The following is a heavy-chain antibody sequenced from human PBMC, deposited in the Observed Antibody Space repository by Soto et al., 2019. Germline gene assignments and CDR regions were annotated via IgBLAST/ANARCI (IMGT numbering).Heavy chain of an antibody. J-gene: IGHJ5*02. D-gene: IGHD6-19*01. CDR1: GYTFTSYG. CDR3: ARESEVAALDP. Sequence: QVQLVQSGAEVKKPGASVKVSCKASGYTFTSYGISWVRQAPGQGLEWMGWISAYNGNTNYAQKLQGRVTMTTDTSKSTDYMELRSLRSYDTAVYYCARESEVAALDPWGQGKLVTVSS. CDR2: ISAYNGNT. V-gene: IGHV1-18*01.